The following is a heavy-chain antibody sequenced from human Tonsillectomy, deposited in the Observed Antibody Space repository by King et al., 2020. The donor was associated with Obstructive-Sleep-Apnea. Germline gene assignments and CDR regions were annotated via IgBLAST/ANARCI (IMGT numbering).Heavy chain of an antibody. J-gene: IGHJ4*02. Sequence: VTLKESGPVLVKPTETLTLTCTVSGFSLSNARMGVSWIRQPPGKALECLAHIFSNDEKPYSTSLKSRLTISQEPSKSQVVLTMANMDPVDTATYYCARIGALYGDCVDYWGQGTLVTVSS. CDR2: IFSNDEK. CDR3: ARIGALYGDCVDY. V-gene: IGHV2-26*01. CDR1: GFSLSNARMG. D-gene: IGHD4-17*01.